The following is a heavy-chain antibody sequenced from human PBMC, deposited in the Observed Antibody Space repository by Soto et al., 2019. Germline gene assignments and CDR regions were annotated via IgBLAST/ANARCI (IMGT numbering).Heavy chain of an antibody. Sequence: GASVKVSCKASGGTFSSYAISWVRQAPGQGLEWMGGIIPIFGTANYAQKFQGRVTITADESTSTAYMELSSLRSEDTAVYYCARGPSPDRGYSSGDFDFWGQGILVTVSS. CDR2: IIPIFGTA. D-gene: IGHD5-18*01. V-gene: IGHV1-69*13. CDR3: ARGPSPDRGYSSGDFDF. J-gene: IGHJ4*02. CDR1: GGTFSSYA.